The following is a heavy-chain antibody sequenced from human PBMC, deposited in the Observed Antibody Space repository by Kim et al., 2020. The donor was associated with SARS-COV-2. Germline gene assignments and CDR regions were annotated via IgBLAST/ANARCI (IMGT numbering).Heavy chain of an antibody. D-gene: IGHD5-18*01. J-gene: IGHJ4*02. V-gene: IGHV4-39*07. CDR3: ARSPFVDTAMVDY. Sequence: YNPSLKRRVTISVDTSKNECSLKLSSVTAADTAVYYCARSPFVDTAMVDYWGQGTLVTVSS.